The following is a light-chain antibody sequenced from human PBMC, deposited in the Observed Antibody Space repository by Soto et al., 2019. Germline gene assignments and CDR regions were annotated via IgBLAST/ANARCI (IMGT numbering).Light chain of an antibody. V-gene: IGLV1-47*01. J-gene: IGLJ2*01. CDR3: AEWNAGVGGPA. CDR1: KSKIGSKY. Sequence: QSVLTHPPSASRTPGQRVIISFFVKKSKIGSKYVYWYQQLPGTAPKLLMYRNNQRPSGVPDRFSGPKSGTSASLPIGGLRSGDEVVYYCAEWNAGVGGPAFGGGTK. CDR2: RNN.